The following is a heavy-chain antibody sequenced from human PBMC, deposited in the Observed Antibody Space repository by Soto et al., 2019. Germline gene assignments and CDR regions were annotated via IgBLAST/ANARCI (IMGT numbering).Heavy chain of an antibody. Sequence: EVQLVESGGGLVKPGGSLRLSCAASGFTFSSYSMNWVRQAPGKGREWVSSISSSSSYIYYADSVKGRFTISRDNAKHSLYLQMNSLRAEDTAVYYCARDSYCSSTSCYGYYYYYMDVWGKGTTVTVSS. J-gene: IGHJ6*03. CDR3: ARDSYCSSTSCYGYYYYYMDV. V-gene: IGHV3-21*01. CDR2: ISSSSSYI. D-gene: IGHD2-2*01. CDR1: GFTFSSYS.